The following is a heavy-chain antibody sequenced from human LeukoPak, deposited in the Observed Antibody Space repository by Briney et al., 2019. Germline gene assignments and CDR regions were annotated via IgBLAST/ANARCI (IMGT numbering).Heavy chain of an antibody. V-gene: IGHV4-59*01. CDR3: ARGSVAGKIDY. J-gene: IGHJ4*02. D-gene: IGHD6-19*01. CDR2: IYYSGST. Sequence: PSETLSLTCTASGGSISSYYWSWIRQPPGKGLEWIGYIYYSGSTNYNPSLKSRVTISVDTSKNQFSLKLSSVTAADTAVYYCARGSVAGKIDYWGQGTLVTVSS. CDR1: GGSISSYY.